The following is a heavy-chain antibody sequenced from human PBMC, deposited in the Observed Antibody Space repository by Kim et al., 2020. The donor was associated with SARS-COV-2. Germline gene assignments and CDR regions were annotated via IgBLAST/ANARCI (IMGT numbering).Heavy chain of an antibody. V-gene: IGHV3-33*01. Sequence: GGSLRLSCAASGFTFSSYGMHWVRQAPGKGLEWVAVIWYDGSNKYYADSVKGRFTISRDNSKNTLYLQMNSLRAEDTAVYYCARGILTGCSSGWYGGDYWGQGTLVTVSS. CDR1: GFTFSSYG. J-gene: IGHJ4*02. CDR2: IWYDGSNK. D-gene: IGHD6-19*01. CDR3: ARGILTGCSSGWYGGDY.